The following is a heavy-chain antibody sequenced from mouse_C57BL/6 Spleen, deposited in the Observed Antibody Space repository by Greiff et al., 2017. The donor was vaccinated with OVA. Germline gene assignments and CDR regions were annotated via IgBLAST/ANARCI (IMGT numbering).Heavy chain of an antibody. J-gene: IGHJ4*01. V-gene: IGHV2-6*03. D-gene: IGHD1-1*01. Sequence: VQLQQSGPGLVAPSQSLSITCTVSGFSLTSYGVHWVRQPPGKGLEWLVVIWSDGSTTYTSALKSSLSISKDNSKSQVFLKMNSLQTDDTAMYYCARGITPGYYAMDYWGQGTSVTVSS. CDR1: GFSLTSYG. CDR3: ARGITPGYYAMDY. CDR2: IWSDGST.